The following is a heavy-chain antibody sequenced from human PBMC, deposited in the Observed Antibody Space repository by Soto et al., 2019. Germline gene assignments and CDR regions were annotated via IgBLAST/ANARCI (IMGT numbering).Heavy chain of an antibody. CDR1: GGTFSSYT. Sequence: QVQLVQSGAEVKKPGSSVKVSCKASGGTFSSYTISWVRQAPGQGLEWMGRIIPILGIANYAQKFQGRVTITAEKSTSTAYMEMSSLRSEDTAVYYCASDQLGPRGGYWGQGTLVTVSS. J-gene: IGHJ4*02. D-gene: IGHD1-1*01. CDR2: IIPILGIA. CDR3: ASDQLGPRGGY. V-gene: IGHV1-69*02.